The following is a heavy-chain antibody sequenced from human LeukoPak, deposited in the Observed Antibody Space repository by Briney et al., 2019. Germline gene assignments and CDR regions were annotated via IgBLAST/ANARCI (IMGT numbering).Heavy chain of an antibody. Sequence: GASVKVSCKASGGTFSSYAISWVRQATGQGLEWMGWMNPNSGNTGYAQKFQGRVTITRNTSISTAYMELSSLRSEDTAVYYCARVPLRRIRGPHYHHFDYWGQGTLVTVSS. CDR1: GGTFSSYA. J-gene: IGHJ4*02. CDR3: ARVPLRRIRGPHYHHFDY. D-gene: IGHD4-17*01. V-gene: IGHV1-8*03. CDR2: MNPNSGNT.